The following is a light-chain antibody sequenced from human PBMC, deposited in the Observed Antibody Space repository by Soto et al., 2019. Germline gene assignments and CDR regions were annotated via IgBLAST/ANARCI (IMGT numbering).Light chain of an antibody. Sequence: DIKMTQSPSTLSGSVGDRVTITCRASQTISSWLAWYQQKPGKAPELLIYAASTLQSGVPSRFSGSGSGTDFTLTISSLEPEDFGVYYCQHRSIWPVSFGQGTRLEI. V-gene: IGKV1-5*01. CDR3: QHRSIWPVS. CDR1: QTISSW. CDR2: AAS. J-gene: IGKJ5*01.